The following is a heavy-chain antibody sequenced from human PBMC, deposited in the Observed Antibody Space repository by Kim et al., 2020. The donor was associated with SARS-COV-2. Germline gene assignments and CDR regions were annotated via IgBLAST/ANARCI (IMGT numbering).Heavy chain of an antibody. CDR3: ARVAREMVWGSYRFLDF. CDR1: GFTFSSYA. Sequence: GGSLRLSCAASGFTFSSYAMSWVRQAPGKGLEWVSGISGSGGTTYYADSVKGRFTISRDNSKNTLYLQMNSLRAEDTAVYYCARVAREMVWGSYRFLDFWGQGTLVTVSS. V-gene: IGHV3-23*01. J-gene: IGHJ4*02. D-gene: IGHD3-16*02. CDR2: ISGSGGTT.